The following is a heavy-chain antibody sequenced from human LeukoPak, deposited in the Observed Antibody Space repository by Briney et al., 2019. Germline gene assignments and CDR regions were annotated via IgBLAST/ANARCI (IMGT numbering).Heavy chain of an antibody. J-gene: IGHJ5*02. Sequence: PSETLSLTCTVSGGSISSGGYYWSWIRQHPGKGLEWIGYIYYSGSAYYNPSLKSRVTISADTSKNQFSLKLSSVTAADTAVYYCARGGYCSSTSCYLVSWFDPWGQGTLVTVSS. CDR3: ARGGYCSSTSCYLVSWFDP. D-gene: IGHD2-2*01. V-gene: IGHV4-31*03. CDR1: GGSISSGGYY. CDR2: IYYSGSA.